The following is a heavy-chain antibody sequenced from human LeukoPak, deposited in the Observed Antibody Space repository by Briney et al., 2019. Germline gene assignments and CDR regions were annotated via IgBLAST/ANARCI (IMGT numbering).Heavy chain of an antibody. CDR2: INPSGGST. D-gene: IGHD6-13*01. CDR3: ASPPVPQAAAITPGYFYYYMDV. J-gene: IGHJ6*03. Sequence: ASVKVSCKASGYTFTSYYMHWVRQAPGQGLEWMGIINPSGGSTNYAQKFQGRVTITADKSSTTVYMELSSLRSEDTAVYYCASPPVPQAAAITPGYFYYYMDVWGKGTTVTVSS. V-gene: IGHV1-46*01. CDR1: GYTFTSYY.